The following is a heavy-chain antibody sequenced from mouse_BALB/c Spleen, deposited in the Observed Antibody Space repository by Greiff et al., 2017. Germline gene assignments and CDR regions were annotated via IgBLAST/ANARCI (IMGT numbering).Heavy chain of an antibody. J-gene: IGHJ2*01. CDR3: ARDRGSSFDY. Sequence: QVQLKESGPGLVAPSQSLSITCTDSGFSLTSYGVHWVRQPPGKGLEWLGVIWAGGSTNYNSALMSRLSISKDNSKSQVFLKMNSLQTDDTATYYCARDRGSSFDYWGQGTTLTVSS. V-gene: IGHV2-9*02. CDR1: GFSLTSYG. CDR2: IWAGGST. D-gene: IGHD1-1*01.